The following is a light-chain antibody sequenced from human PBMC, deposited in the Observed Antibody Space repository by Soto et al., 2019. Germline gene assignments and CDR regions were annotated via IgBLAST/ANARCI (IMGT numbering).Light chain of an antibody. CDR1: SSNIGSNT. V-gene: IGLV1-44*01. J-gene: IGLJ2*01. Sequence: QAVVTQPPSASGTPGQRVTISCSGSSSNIGSNTVNWYQQLPGTAPKLLIYSNNQRPSGVPDRFSGSKSGTSVSLAISGLQSEDEADYYCAAWDDSLNVVFGGGTKLTVL. CDR2: SNN. CDR3: AAWDDSLNVV.